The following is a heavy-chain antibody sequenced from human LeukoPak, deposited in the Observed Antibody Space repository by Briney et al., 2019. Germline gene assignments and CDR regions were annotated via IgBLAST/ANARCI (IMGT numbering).Heavy chain of an antibody. CDR2: IYSGGST. CDR1: GFTVSSNY. Sequence: PGGSLRLSCAASGFTVSSNYMSWVRQAPGKGLEWVSVIYSGGSTYYADSVKGRFTISRDNSKNTLYLQMNSLRAEDTAVYYCARTGLYYYDSSGYLFDPWGQGTLVTVSS. D-gene: IGHD3-22*01. J-gene: IGHJ5*02. CDR3: ARTGLYYYDSSGYLFDP. V-gene: IGHV3-66*01.